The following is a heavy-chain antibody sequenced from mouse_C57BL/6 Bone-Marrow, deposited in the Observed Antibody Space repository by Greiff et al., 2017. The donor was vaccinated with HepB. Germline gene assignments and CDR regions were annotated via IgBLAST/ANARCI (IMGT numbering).Heavy chain of an antibody. CDR2: ILPSIGRT. D-gene: IGHD2-1*01. V-gene: IGHV15-2*01. J-gene: IGHJ4*01. CDR3: ARGGYGNYYAMDY. Sequence: QVQLQQSGSELRSPGSSVKLSCKDFDSEVFPIAYMSWVRQKPGHGFEWIGGILPSIGRTINGEKFEDKATLDADTLSNTAYLELNSLTSEDSAIYYCARGGYGNYYAMDYWGQGTSVTVSS. CDR1: DSEVFPIAY.